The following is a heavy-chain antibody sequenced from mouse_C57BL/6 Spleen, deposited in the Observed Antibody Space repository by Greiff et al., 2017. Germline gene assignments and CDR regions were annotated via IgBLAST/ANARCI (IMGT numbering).Heavy chain of an antibody. CDR3: ARDALEGYIDV. CDR1: GFTFSDFY. V-gene: IGHV7-1*01. J-gene: IGHJ1*03. CDR2: SRNKANDYTT. Sequence: EVQLVESGGGLVQSGRSLRLSCATSGFTFSDFYMEWVRQAPGKGLEWIAASRNKANDYTTEYSASVKGRFIVSRDTSQSILYLQMNALRAEDTAIYYCARDALEGYIDVWGTGTTVTVSS.